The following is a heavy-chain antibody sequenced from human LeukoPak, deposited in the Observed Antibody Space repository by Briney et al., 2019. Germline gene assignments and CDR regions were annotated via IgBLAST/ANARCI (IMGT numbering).Heavy chain of an antibody. D-gene: IGHD1-7*01. CDR3: ARRWNYGRNYYIDV. J-gene: IGHJ6*03. CDR2: INDSGRI. V-gene: IGHV4-34*01. Sequence: PSETLSLTCAVYGESFSNYYWSWIRQPPGKGLEWIGEINDSGRINYNPSLRSGVTVSVDTPKTQFSLKLTSVTATDTAVYYCARRWNYGRNYYIDVWGNGATVSVSS. CDR1: GESFSNYY.